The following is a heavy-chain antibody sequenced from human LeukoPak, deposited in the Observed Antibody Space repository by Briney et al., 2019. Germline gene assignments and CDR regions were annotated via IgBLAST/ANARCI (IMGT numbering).Heavy chain of an antibody. CDR3: ARDWVTHSSGRPGALDI. D-gene: IGHD6-19*01. J-gene: IGHJ3*02. CDR2: IWYDGSNK. V-gene: IGHV3-33*01. CDR1: GFTFSSYG. Sequence: PGRSLRLSCAASGFTFSSYGMHWVRQAPGKGLEWVAVIWYDGSNKYYADSVKGRFTISRDNSKNTLYLQMNSLRAEDTALYYCARDWVTHSSGRPGALDIWGQGTMVTVSS.